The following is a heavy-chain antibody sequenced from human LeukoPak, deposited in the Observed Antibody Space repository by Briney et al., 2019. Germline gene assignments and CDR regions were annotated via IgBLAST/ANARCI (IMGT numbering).Heavy chain of an antibody. Sequence: ASVKVSCKASGYSFTSYDINWVRQATGQGLEWMGWMNPNSGNTGYAQKFQGRVTMTRNTSISTAYMELSSLRSEDTAVYYSARGRYSYGYFPVYWGQGTLVTVSS. J-gene: IGHJ4*02. CDR2: MNPNSGNT. D-gene: IGHD5-18*01. V-gene: IGHV1-8*01. CDR1: GYSFTSYD. CDR3: ARGRYSYGYFPVY.